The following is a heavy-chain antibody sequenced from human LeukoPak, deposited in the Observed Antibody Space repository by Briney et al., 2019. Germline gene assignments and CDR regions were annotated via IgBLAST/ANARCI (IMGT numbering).Heavy chain of an antibody. Sequence: PGGSLRLSCAASGFTFSSYTMNWVRQAPGKGLEWVSAISGSGDVTYYADSVKGRFTISRDNSKNTLYLQVNSLRAEDTAVYYCARDGANRGIYFDYWGQGTLVTVSS. CDR1: GFTFSSYT. CDR2: ISGSGDVT. V-gene: IGHV3-23*01. J-gene: IGHJ4*02. D-gene: IGHD7-27*01. CDR3: ARDGANRGIYFDY.